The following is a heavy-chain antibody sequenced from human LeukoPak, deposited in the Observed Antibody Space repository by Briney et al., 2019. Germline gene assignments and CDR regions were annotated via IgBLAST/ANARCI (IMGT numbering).Heavy chain of an antibody. CDR3: ARRYYDSSGYSRGRAYYFDY. CDR1: GSSISGGGYS. V-gene: IGHV4-30-2*06. D-gene: IGHD3-22*01. CDR2: IFHSGNT. Sequence: PSQTLSLTCAVSGSSISGGGYSWSWIRQSPGKGLEWIAYIFHSGNTYYNPSLKSRVTISIDRSKNQFSLKLSSVTAADTAVYYCARRYYDSSGYSRGRAYYFDYWGQGTLVTVSS. J-gene: IGHJ4*02.